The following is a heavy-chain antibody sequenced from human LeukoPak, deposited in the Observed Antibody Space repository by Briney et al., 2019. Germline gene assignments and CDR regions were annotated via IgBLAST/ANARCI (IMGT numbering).Heavy chain of an antibody. CDR2: IYYRGTT. CDR1: GGPISSAYY. D-gene: IGHD6-19*01. Sequence: SETLSLTCGVSGGPISSAYYWGWLRQPPGKGLEWIGSIYYRGTTSYNPSLKSRVTISLDTSRNQFSLNLSSVTAADTARYYCARGIAVAGNLTIKFDYWGQGTLVTVSS. J-gene: IGHJ4*02. CDR3: ARGIAVAGNLTIKFDY. V-gene: IGHV4-38-2*01.